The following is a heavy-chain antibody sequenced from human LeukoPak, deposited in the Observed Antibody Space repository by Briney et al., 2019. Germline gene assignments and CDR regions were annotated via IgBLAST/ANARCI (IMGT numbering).Heavy chain of an antibody. CDR1: GFTFRSYA. CDR2: ISSSGTFI. CDR3: LGTAGVFNY. D-gene: IGHD1-1*01. J-gene: IGHJ4*02. V-gene: IGHV3-21*01. Sequence: GGSLRLSCAASGFTFRSYAMNWVRQAPGKGLEWVSSISSSGTFIYYADSVKGRFTISGDNSKNTLFLQMNSLRTADTAVYYCLGTAGVFNYWGQGTLVTVSS.